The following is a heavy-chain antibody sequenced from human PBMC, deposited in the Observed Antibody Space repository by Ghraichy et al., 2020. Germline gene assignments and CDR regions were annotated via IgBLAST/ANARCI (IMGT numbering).Heavy chain of an antibody. CDR2: IYYSGST. J-gene: IGHJ5*02. CDR3: ARDRGPGTTGLNWFDP. D-gene: IGHD1-1*01. Sequence: SETLSLTCTVSGGSISSGDYYWSWIRQPPGKGLEWNGNIYYSGSTYYNPSLKGRVTISVDTSKNQFSLKLSSVTAADTAVYYCARDRGPGTTGLNWFDPWGQGTLVTVSS. CDR1: GGSISSGDYY. V-gene: IGHV4-30-4*01.